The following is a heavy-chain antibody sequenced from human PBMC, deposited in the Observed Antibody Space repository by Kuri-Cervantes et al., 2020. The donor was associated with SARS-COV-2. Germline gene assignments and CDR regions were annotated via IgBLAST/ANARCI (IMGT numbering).Heavy chain of an antibody. J-gene: IGHJ6*03. D-gene: IGHD1-26*01. Sequence: GESLKISCVASGFTFNTYTINWVRQAPGKALEWVSSISGSGGYMYYADSVKGRFTISKDSAKNSLFLQMNSLRVEDTAVYYCARVAGEGPIYYYYMDVWGKGTTVTVSS. CDR1: GFTFNTYT. CDR3: ARVAGEGPIYYYYMDV. V-gene: IGHV3-21*01. CDR2: ISGSGGYM.